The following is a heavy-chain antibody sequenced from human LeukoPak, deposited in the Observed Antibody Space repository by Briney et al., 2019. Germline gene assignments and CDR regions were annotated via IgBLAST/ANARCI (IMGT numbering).Heavy chain of an antibody. CDR2: ISSYNGNT. CDR3: ARDREIIAAAGTCDY. V-gene: IGHV1-18*04. CDR1: GYTFTSYG. Sequence: ASVKLSCKASGYTFTSYGISWVRQAPGQGLEWIGWISSYNGNTNYAQKLQGRVTMTTDTSTSTAYKELRSLRSDDTAVYYCARDREIIAAAGTCDYWGQGTLVTVSS. D-gene: IGHD6-13*01. J-gene: IGHJ4*02.